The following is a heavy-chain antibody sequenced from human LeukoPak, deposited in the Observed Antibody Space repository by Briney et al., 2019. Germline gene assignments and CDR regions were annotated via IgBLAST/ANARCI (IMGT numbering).Heavy chain of an antibody. D-gene: IGHD3-9*01. Sequence: GGSLRLSCAASGFTFSSYWMSWVRQAPGKGLEWVANIKQDGSEKYYVDSVKGRFTISRDNAKNSLYLQMNSLRAEDTAVYYCARLHYEILTGHPAFDFWGQGTLVTVSS. CDR1: GFTFSSYW. J-gene: IGHJ4*02. CDR2: IKQDGSEK. V-gene: IGHV3-7*01. CDR3: ARLHYEILTGHPAFDF.